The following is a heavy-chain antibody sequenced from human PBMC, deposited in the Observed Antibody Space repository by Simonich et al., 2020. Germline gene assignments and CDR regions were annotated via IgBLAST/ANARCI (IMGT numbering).Heavy chain of an antibody. J-gene: IGHJ4*02. V-gene: IGHV3-73*01. D-gene: IGHD1-26*01. Sequence: SCAASGFTFSGSAMHWVRQASGKGLEWVGRIRSKANSYATAYAASVKGRFTISRDDSKNTAYLQMNSLRAEDTAVYYCARDRDSGSYFDYWGQGTLVTVSS. CDR1: GFTFSGSA. CDR2: IRSKANSYAT. CDR3: ARDRDSGSYFDY.